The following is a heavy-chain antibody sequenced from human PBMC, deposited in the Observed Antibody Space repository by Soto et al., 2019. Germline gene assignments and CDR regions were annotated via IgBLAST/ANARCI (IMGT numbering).Heavy chain of an antibody. CDR3: AKGPSIVGVTLGY. Sequence: EVQLVESGGGLVQPGRSLRLSCAASGFTFDDYAMHWVRQAPGKGLEWVSGISWNSGSIGYADSVKGRFTISRDNAKNSLYLQMNSLRAEDTALYYCAKGPSIVGVTLGYWGQGTLVTVSS. V-gene: IGHV3-9*01. J-gene: IGHJ4*02. CDR1: GFTFDDYA. CDR2: ISWNSGSI. D-gene: IGHD1-26*01.